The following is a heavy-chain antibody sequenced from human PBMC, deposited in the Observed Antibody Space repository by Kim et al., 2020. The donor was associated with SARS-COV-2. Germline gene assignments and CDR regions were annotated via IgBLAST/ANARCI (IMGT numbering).Heavy chain of an antibody. CDR3: ARLRSGWFVGYFDY. Sequence: ASVKVSCKASGYTFTTYDVSWVRQAPGQGLEWMGWISVYNGNTNYVQNLQGRVTMTADTSTSTAYMELRSLRSDDTAVYYCARLRSGWFVGYFDYWGQEPWSPSP. CDR1: GYTFTTYD. D-gene: IGHD6-19*01. J-gene: IGHJ4*01. CDR2: ISVYNGNT. V-gene: IGHV1-18*01.